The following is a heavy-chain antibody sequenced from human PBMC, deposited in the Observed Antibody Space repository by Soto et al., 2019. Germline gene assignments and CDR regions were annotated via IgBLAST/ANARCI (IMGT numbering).Heavy chain of an antibody. CDR1: GDSISSRSYY. CDR3: ARQRTSVVTQAYSDV. D-gene: IGHD2-21*02. J-gene: IGHJ4*02. Sequence: PSETLSLTCTVTGDSISSRSYYWGWIRQPPGKGLEWIGSIYYSGSTYNNPSLRSRVSMSIDTSKDQFSLKLKSVTAADTALYFCARQRTSVVTQAYSDVWGPGSLVTVSS. CDR2: IYYSGST. V-gene: IGHV4-39*01.